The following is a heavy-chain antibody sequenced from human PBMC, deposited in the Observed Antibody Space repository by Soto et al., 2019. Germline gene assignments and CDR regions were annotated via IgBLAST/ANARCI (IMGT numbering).Heavy chain of an antibody. Sequence: ASVKVSCKASGYTFTSYAMHWVRQAPGQRLEWMGWINAGNGNTKYSQKFQGRVTITRDTSASTAYMELRSLRSDDTAVYFCARVACSSTRCYKISDYYGMDVRGQGTTVTVS. CDR3: ARVACSSTRCYKISDYYGMDV. CDR2: INAGNGNT. D-gene: IGHD2-2*02. CDR1: GYTFTSYA. V-gene: IGHV1-3*01. J-gene: IGHJ6*02.